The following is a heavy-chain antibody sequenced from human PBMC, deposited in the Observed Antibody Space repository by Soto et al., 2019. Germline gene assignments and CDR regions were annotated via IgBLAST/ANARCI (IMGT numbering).Heavy chain of an antibody. Sequence: QVQLVQSGAEVKKPGSSVKVSCKASGGTFSSYAISWVRQATGQGLEWMGGIIPIFGTANYAQKFQGRVTITADKSTRTAYMELSSLRSEDTAVYYCARDRWTGTFRRWGERRRGGLSWFDPWGQGTLVTVSS. CDR3: ARDRWTGTFRRWGERRRGGLSWFDP. D-gene: IGHD1-1*01. J-gene: IGHJ5*02. CDR1: GGTFSSYA. CDR2: IIPIFGTA. V-gene: IGHV1-69*06.